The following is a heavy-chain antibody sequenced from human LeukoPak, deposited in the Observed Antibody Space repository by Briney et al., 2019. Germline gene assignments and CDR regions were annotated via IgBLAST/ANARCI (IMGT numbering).Heavy chain of an antibody. V-gene: IGHV1-69*05. CDR3: ASWGAYYYDSSGWALDPFDI. J-gene: IGHJ3*02. Sequence: ASVKVSCKASGGTFSSYAISWVRQAPGQGLEWMGRIIPIFGTANYAQKFQGRVTITTDESTSTAYMELSSLRSEDTAVYYCASWGAYYYDSSGWALDPFDIWGQGTMVTVSS. D-gene: IGHD3-22*01. CDR1: GGTFSSYA. CDR2: IIPIFGTA.